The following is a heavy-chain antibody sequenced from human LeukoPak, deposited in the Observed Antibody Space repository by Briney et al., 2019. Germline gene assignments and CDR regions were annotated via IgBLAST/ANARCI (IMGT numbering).Heavy chain of an antibody. D-gene: IGHD4-17*01. Sequence: GGSLRLSCAAAGFNFSSYWMTWVRQAPGKGLEWVANIKQDGTEKYYVDSVKGRFTISRDNGKNSLYLQMNSLRDVDTAVYFCARPTAVTLVDAFNIWGLGTMVTVSS. CDR1: GFNFSSYW. V-gene: IGHV3-7*04. J-gene: IGHJ3*02. CDR2: IKQDGTEK. CDR3: ARPTAVTLVDAFNI.